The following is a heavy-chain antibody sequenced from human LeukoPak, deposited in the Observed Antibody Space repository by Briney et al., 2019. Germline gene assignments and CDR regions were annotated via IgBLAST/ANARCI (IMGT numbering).Heavy chain of an antibody. CDR3: AKEGPLRYFDWLPNHYYMDV. CDR1: GFTFSSYA. Sequence: GGSLRLSCAASGFTFSSYAMSWVRQAPGKGLEWVSAISGSGGSTYYADSVKGRFTISRDNSKNTLYLQMNSLRAEDTAVYYCAKEGPLRYFDWLPNHYYMDVWGKGTTATVSS. CDR2: ISGSGGST. J-gene: IGHJ6*03. V-gene: IGHV3-23*01. D-gene: IGHD3-9*01.